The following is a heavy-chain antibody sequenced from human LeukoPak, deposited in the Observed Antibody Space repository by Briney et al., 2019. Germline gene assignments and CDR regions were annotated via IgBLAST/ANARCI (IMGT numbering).Heavy chain of an antibody. CDR1: GGSISSSSYY. CDR3: ARFLAGTVDY. V-gene: IGHV4-39*01. J-gene: IGHJ4*02. Sequence: PSETLSLTCTVSGGSISSSSYYWGWIRQPPGKGLEWIGSIYYSGSTCYNPSLKSRVTISVDTSKNQFSLKLSSVTAADTAVYYCARFLAGTVDYWGQGTLVTVSS. CDR2: IYYSGST. D-gene: IGHD6-19*01.